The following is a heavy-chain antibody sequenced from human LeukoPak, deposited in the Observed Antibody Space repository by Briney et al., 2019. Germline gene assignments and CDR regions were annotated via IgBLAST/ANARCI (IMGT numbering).Heavy chain of an antibody. Sequence: ASVKVSCKASGYTFTEYAVHWVRLAPGHGLEWMGWINADSGNTESSQRFQGRLSITWDTSATTAYMELSSLTSEDTAVYYCARGGPNRSGWTLDYWGPGTLVTVSS. CDR3: ARGGPNRSGWTLDY. D-gene: IGHD6-19*01. CDR1: GYTFTEYA. CDR2: INADSGNT. V-gene: IGHV1-3*01. J-gene: IGHJ4*02.